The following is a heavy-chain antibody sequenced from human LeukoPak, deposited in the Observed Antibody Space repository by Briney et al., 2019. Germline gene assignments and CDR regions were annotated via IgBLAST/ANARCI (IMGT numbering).Heavy chain of an antibody. CDR1: GFTFSSYS. CDR2: VSGSGGST. CDR3: AKDLDIVATITGN. Sequence: PGGSLRFSCAASGFTFSSYSMNWVRQAPGKGLEWVSGVSGSGGSTYYADSVKGRFTISRDNSKNTLYLQMNSLRAEDTAVYYCAKDLDIVATITGNWGQGTLVTVSS. J-gene: IGHJ4*02. V-gene: IGHV3-23*01. D-gene: IGHD5-12*01.